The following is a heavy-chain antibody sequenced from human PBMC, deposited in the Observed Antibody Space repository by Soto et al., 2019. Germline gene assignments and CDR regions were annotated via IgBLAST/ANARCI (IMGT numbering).Heavy chain of an antibody. CDR3: AKDVLPFLEWLAFYGMDV. J-gene: IGHJ6*02. V-gene: IGHV3-30*18. CDR2: ISYDGSNK. Sequence: QVQLVESGGGVVQPGRSLRLSCAASGFTFSSYGMHWVRQAPGKGLEWVAVISYDGSNKYYADSVKGRFTISRDNSKNTRYLQMNSLRAEDTAVYYCAKDVLPFLEWLAFYGMDVWGQGTTVTVSS. CDR1: GFTFSSYG. D-gene: IGHD3-3*01.